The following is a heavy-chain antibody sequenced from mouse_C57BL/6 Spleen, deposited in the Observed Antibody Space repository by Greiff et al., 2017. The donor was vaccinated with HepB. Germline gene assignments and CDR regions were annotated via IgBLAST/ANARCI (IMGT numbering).Heavy chain of an antibody. CDR1: GYTFTSYW. Sequence: QVQLQQPGAELVMPGASVKLSCKASGYTFTSYWMHWVKQRPGQGLEWIGEIDPSDSYTNYNQKFKGKSTLTVDKSSSTAYMQLNSLPSEDSAVYYCARWRVGEYFDYWGQGTTLTVSS. V-gene: IGHV1-69*01. CDR3: ARWRVGEYFDY. D-gene: IGHD1-1*02. CDR2: IDPSDSYT. J-gene: IGHJ2*01.